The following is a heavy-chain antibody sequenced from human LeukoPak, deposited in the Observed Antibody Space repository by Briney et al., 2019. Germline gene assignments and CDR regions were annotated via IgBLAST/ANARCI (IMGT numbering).Heavy chain of an antibody. J-gene: IGHJ3*02. CDR2: ILYSGGT. CDR1: GGSINTPNYY. V-gene: IGHV4-39*07. D-gene: IGHD5-12*01. CDR3: AKSNGYSLVDI. Sequence: PSETLSLTCTVSGGSINTPNYYWGWIRQTPGKGLEWIGNILYSGGTYYSPSLTSRVTISLDTSRNQFSLKLNSVTAADTAVYYCAKSNGYSLVDIWGQGTMVTVSS.